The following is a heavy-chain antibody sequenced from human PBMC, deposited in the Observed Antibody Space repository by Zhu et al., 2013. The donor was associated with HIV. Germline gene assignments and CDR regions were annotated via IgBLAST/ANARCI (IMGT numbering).Heavy chain of an antibody. D-gene: IGHD3-3*01. J-gene: IGHJ4*02. CDR2: INPDSGAT. V-gene: IGHV1-2*02. Sequence: AELVQSGAEVRKPGASVKVSCKSSGYALVGYYMHWVRQAPGQGFEWMGWINPDSGATDCAQRFLGRVSITRDTSIDTAFMEVRRLTPDDTAIYYCARSLGLTFGVVVWGQGTLVTVSS. CDR1: GYALVGYY. CDR3: ARSLGLTFGVVV.